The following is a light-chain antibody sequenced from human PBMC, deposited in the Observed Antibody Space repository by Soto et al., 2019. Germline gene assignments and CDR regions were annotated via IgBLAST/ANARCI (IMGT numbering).Light chain of an antibody. CDR1: QGISNY. Sequence: DIQMTQSPSCLSASVGDRATLTCRASQGISNYLAWYQQKPGKVPKLLIYAASTLQSGVPSRFSGSGSGTEFTLTISSLQPEEVATYYCQQYNSAPRTFGQGTKVDIK. V-gene: IGKV1-27*01. CDR2: AAS. J-gene: IGKJ1*01. CDR3: QQYNSAPRT.